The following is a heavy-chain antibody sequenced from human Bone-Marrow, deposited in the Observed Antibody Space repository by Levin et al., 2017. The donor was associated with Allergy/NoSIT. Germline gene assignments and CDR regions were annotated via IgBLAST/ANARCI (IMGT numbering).Heavy chain of an antibody. Sequence: AGGSLRLSCAASGFTFDDYGMSWVRQAPGKGLEWVSGINWNGGSTGYADSVKGRFTISRDNAKNSLYLQMNSLRAEDTALYHCARAQRWADAFDIWGQGTMVTVSS. D-gene: IGHD1-1*01. J-gene: IGHJ3*02. V-gene: IGHV3-20*01. CDR1: GFTFDDYG. CDR3: ARAQRWADAFDI. CDR2: INWNGGST.